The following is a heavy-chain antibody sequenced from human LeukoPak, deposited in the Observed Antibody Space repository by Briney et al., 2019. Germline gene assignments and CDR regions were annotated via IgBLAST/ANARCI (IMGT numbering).Heavy chain of an antibody. CDR1: GFTFENYG. CDR2: INWNGGRT. J-gene: IGHJ3*02. CDR3: ARASSPTCAGWCAFDK. D-gene: IGHD2-2*01. Sequence: PGGSLRLSCAVSGFTFENYGMSWVRQAPGKGLEWVSGINWNGGRTAYADSVKGRFTISRDNAKNSLYLQMKSLRAEDTALYFCARASSPTCAGWCAFDKWGQGTMVTVSS. V-gene: IGHV3-20*04.